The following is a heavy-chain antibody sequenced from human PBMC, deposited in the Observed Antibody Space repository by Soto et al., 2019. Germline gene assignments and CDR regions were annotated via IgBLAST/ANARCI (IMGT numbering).Heavy chain of an antibody. D-gene: IGHD2-2*01. V-gene: IGHV5-51*01. CDR2: IFPDDSDT. CDR3: ASLIGSSSWFDL. J-gene: IGHJ5*02. Sequence: GEYRKRAGKVSGYSGKTNGIDWVCQRPGKGREWKGSIFPDDSDTRYSPSFQGQVTISVDKAVTTAYLQWSSLKASDSAMYYCASLIGSSSWFDLWGQGALFPVSS. CDR1: GYSGKTNG.